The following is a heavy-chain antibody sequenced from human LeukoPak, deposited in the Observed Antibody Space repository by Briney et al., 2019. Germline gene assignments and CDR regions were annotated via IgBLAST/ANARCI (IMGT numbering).Heavy chain of an antibody. CDR3: ARVKFRGYFDY. V-gene: IGHV3-53*04. CDR2: IYSGGST. J-gene: IGHJ4*02. D-gene: IGHD3-10*01. CDR1: GFTFSSYA. Sequence: PGGSLRLSCAASGFTFSSYAMNWVRQAPGKGLEWVSLIYSGGSTSYADSVKGRFTISRHNSKNTLSLQMNSLRAEDTAVYYCARVKFRGYFDYWGQGTLVTVSS.